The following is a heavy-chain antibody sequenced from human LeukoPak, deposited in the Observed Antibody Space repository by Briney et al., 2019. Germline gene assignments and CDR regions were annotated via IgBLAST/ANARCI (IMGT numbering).Heavy chain of an antibody. D-gene: IGHD2-15*01. CDR2: ISAYNGNT. V-gene: IGHV1-18*01. Sequence: ASVKVSCKASGYTFTGYGISWVRQAPGQGLEWMGWISAYNGNTNYAQKLQGRVTMTTDTSTSTAYMELRSLRSDDTAVYYCARMGLLRASTAGTEYFQHWGQGTLVTVSS. J-gene: IGHJ1*01. CDR1: GYTFTGYG. CDR3: ARMGLLRASTAGTEYFQH.